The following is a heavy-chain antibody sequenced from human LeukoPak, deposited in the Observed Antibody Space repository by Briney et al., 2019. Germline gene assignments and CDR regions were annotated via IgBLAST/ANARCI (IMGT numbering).Heavy chain of an antibody. CDR1: GYTFTSYG. CDR3: ARDTVTMIRGAHTEIDY. D-gene: IGHD3-10*01. Sequence: ASVKVSCKASGYTFTSYGISWVRQAPGQGLEWMGWISTYNGNTNYAQKIQGKVTMTTDTSTSTASMDLRSLRSHDTAVYSCARDTVTMIRGAHTEIDYSGQGNLVTVSS. J-gene: IGHJ4*02. CDR2: ISTYNGNT. V-gene: IGHV1-18*01.